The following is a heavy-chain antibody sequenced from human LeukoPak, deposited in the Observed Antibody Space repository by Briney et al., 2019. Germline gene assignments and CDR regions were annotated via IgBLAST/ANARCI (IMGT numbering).Heavy chain of an antibody. Sequence: GRSLRLSCAASGFTFSSYGMHWVRQAPGKGLEWVAVIWYDGSNKYYADSVKGRFTISRDNSKNTLYLQMNSLRAEDTAVYYCARRGSSWYAAVYWGQGTLVTVSS. CDR3: ARRGSSWYAAVY. CDR2: IWYDGSNK. V-gene: IGHV3-33*01. CDR1: GFTFSSYG. D-gene: IGHD6-13*01. J-gene: IGHJ4*02.